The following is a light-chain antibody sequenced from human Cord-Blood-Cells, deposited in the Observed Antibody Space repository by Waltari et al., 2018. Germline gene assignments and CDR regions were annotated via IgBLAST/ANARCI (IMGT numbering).Light chain of an antibody. CDR1: QSLVHSDGNTY. J-gene: IGKJ2*01. V-gene: IGKV2-30*02. CDR3: MQGTHWPYT. CDR2: KVS. Sequence: DVVMTQSPLSLPVTLGQPASISCRSSQSLVHSDGNTYLNWFQQRPGQSPRRLIYKVSNRYAGVPDRFSGSGSCTDFTLKISRVEAEDVGVYSCMQGTHWPYTFGQGTKLEIK.